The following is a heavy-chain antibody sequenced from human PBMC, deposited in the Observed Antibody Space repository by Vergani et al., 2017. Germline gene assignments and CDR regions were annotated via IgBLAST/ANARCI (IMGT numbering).Heavy chain of an antibody. J-gene: IGHJ6*02. D-gene: IGHD3-9*01. CDR1: GGSFNTYY. CDR2: IYSTGRT. V-gene: IGHV4-59*13. Sequence: QVQLEESGPGLVKPSETLSLTCTVSGGSFNTYYWSWIRQSPGKGLEWIGYIYSTGRTNYNPSLNSRVTISVDTSKNQFSLKLRSVTAADTAVYFCARVMYRYEASTGYRLEGMDICVQGTTVT. CDR3: ARVMYRYEASTGYRLEGMDI.